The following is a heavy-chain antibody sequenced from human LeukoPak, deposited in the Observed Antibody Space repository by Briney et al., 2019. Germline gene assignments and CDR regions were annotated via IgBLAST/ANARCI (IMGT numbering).Heavy chain of an antibody. CDR2: INYGGHT. J-gene: IGHJ5*02. CDR3: ARTHFDSLGWFDP. CDR1: GGSMRSNSFY. V-gene: IGHV4-39*07. Sequence: NPSETLSLTCTVSGGSMRSNSFYWGWIRQSPGKGLEWIANINYGGHTYYNPSVKSRFTLSVYVSKNRFSLNLTSVTAADTALYFCARTHFDSLGWFDPWGQGIQVIVSS. D-gene: IGHD3-9*01.